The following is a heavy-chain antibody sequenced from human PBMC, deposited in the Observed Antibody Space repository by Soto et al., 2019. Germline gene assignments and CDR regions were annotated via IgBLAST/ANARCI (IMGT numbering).Heavy chain of an antibody. V-gene: IGHV3-30-3*01. CDR2: TSFHGNTK. J-gene: IGHJ4*02. CDR3: ARDRGDIARQLGY. Sequence: SCAASGFTFSRFAMHWVRQAPGKGLEWVAGTSFHGNTKHYSDSVKGRFTVSRDNSRNTLYLQMNALRVEDTALYYCARDRGDIARQLGYWGQGTQVTVAS. D-gene: IGHD5-12*01. CDR1: GFTFSRFA.